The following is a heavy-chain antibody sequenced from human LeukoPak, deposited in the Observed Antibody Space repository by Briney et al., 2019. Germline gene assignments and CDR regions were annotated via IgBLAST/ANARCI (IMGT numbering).Heavy chain of an antibody. J-gene: IGHJ5*02. CDR2: IYYSGST. CDR1: GGSISSYY. CDR3: ATQNIGYDFWSGKGPNWFGP. Sequence: SETLSLTCTVSGGSISSYYWSWIRQPPGKGLEWIGYIYYSGSTNYDPSLKSRVTISVDTSKNQFSLKLSSVTAADTAVYYCATQNIGYDFWSGKGPNWFGPWGQGTLVTVSS. D-gene: IGHD3-3*01. V-gene: IGHV4-59*08.